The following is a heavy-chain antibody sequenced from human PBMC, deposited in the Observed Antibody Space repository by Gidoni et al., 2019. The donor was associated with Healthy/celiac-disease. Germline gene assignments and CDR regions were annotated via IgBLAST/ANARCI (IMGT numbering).Heavy chain of an antibody. D-gene: IGHD4-17*01. Sequence: EVQLLESGGGLVQPGGSLRLSCAASGFTFSSYAMSWVRQAPGKGLEWVSAIRGSGGSTYYADSVKGRFTISRDNSKNTLYLQMNSLRAEDTAVYYCAKWDYGGNGYFDYWGQGTLVTVSS. CDR1: GFTFSSYA. CDR2: IRGSGGST. CDR3: AKWDYGGNGYFDY. J-gene: IGHJ4*02. V-gene: IGHV3-23*01.